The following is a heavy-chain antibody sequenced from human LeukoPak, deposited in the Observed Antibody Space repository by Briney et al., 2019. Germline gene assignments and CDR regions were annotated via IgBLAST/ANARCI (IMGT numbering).Heavy chain of an antibody. J-gene: IGHJ6*02. CDR3: ARGGAVAGPEEGYYYYGMDV. CDR2: IYYSGST. V-gene: IGHV4-59*01. D-gene: IGHD6-19*01. CDR1: GGSISSYY. Sequence: SETLSLTCAVSGGSISSYYWSWIRQPPGKGLEWIGYIYYSGSTNYDPSPKSRVTISVDTSKNQFSLKLSSVAAADTDVYYCARGGAVAGPEEGYYYYGMDVWGQGTTVTVSS.